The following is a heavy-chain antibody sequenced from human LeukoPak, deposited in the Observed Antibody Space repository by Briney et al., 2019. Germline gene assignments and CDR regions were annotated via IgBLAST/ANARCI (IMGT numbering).Heavy chain of an antibody. V-gene: IGHV4-39*07. CDR3: ARSSEGRYYYDSSGFSYYYYYMDV. CDR1: SGSISTSNYY. J-gene: IGHJ6*03. Sequence: SSETLSLTCTVSSGSISTSNYYWGWVRQPPGKALEWIGNIFYSGSTYYSPSLKSRVTISVDTSKNQFSLKLSSVTAADTAVYYRARSSEGRYYYDSSGFSYYYYYMDVWGKGTTVTISS. D-gene: IGHD3-22*01. CDR2: IFYSGST.